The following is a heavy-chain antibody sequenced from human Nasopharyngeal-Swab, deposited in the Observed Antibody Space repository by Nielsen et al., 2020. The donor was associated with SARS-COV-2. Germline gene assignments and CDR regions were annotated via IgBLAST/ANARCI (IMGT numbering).Heavy chain of an antibody. CDR2: ISSTGSYI. J-gene: IGHJ4*02. D-gene: IGHD5-18*01. CDR3: ARGSDTALYYFDS. Sequence: GESLKISCAASGFTFSSYSINWVRQAPGKGLEWVSSISSTGSYIYYADSVKGRFTISRDNAKNSLYLQMNGLRAEDTAVYYCARGSDTALYYFDSWGQGTLVTVSS. CDR1: GFTFSSYS. V-gene: IGHV3-21*01.